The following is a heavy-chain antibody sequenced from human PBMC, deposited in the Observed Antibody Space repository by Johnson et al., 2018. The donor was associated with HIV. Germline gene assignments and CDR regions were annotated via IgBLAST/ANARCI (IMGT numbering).Heavy chain of an antibody. CDR3: AKDEEGYSSAWSAGTAFDI. CDR1: GFIFSSYG. V-gene: IGHV3-30*02. D-gene: IGHD6-13*01. Sequence: VQLVESGGGVVQRGGSLRLACAASGFIFSSYGMHWVRQAPGKGLEWVAFIRFYGSNKFYADSVKGRFTLSRDNSKNTLYLQMNSLKADDTAIYYWAKDEEGYSSAWSAGTAFDIWGQGTMVTVSS. CDR2: IRFYGSNK. J-gene: IGHJ3*02.